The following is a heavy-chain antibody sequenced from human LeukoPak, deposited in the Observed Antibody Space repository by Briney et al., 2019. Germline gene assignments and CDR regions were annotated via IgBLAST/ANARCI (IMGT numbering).Heavy chain of an antibody. D-gene: IGHD2-2*01. CDR1: GFTFDNYA. J-gene: IGHJ4*02. V-gene: IGHV3-23*01. CDR2: ICASVVTT. CDR3: AKSRSTPCYESLDY. Sequence: GGSLRLSCAASGFTFDNYAMTWVRQAPGKGLEWVSEICASVVTTSYADSVKGRFTISRDHSRNTLYLQMNSLRAEDTAVYYCAKSRSTPCYESLDYWGQGTLVTVSS.